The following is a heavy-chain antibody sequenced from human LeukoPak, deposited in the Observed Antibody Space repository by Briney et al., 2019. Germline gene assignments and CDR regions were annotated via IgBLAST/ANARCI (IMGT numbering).Heavy chain of an antibody. D-gene: IGHD6-19*01. CDR2: INHSGST. V-gene: IGHV4-34*01. CDR1: GGSFSGYY. CDR3: ARGAPSRAVAGTDWFDP. J-gene: IGHJ5*02. Sequence: SETLSLTRAVYGGSFSGYYWSWIRQPPGKGLEWIGEINHSGSTNYNPSLKSRVTISVDTSKNQFSLKLSSVTAADTAVYYCARGAPSRAVAGTDWFDPWGQGTLVTVSS.